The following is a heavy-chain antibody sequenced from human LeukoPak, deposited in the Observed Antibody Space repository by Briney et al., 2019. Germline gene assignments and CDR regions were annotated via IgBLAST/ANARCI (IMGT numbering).Heavy chain of an antibody. J-gene: IGHJ4*02. CDR2: IIPIFGTA. V-gene: IGHV1-69*06. Sequence: SVKVSCKASGGTFRSYAISWVRQAPGQGLDWMGGIIPIFGTANYAQKFQGRVTITADKSTSTAYMELSSLRSEDTAVYYCASTYSGYDGPRYWGQGTLVTVSS. CDR1: GGTFRSYA. CDR3: ASTYSGYDGPRY. D-gene: IGHD5-12*01.